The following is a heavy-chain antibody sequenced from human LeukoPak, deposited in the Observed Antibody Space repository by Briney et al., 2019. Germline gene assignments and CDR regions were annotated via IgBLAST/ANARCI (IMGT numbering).Heavy chain of an antibody. CDR3: ARDFFDGHGYTFYYYGMDV. CDR1: GYTFTNYD. Sequence: ASVKVSCKASGYTFTNYDVNWVRQATGQGLEWMGWMNPTSGKAGFAQRFQGRVSMTRNISISTAYMELSSLRSEDTAVYYCARDFFDGHGYTFYYYGMDVWGQGTSVTVSS. CDR2: MNPTSGKA. D-gene: IGHD3-22*01. J-gene: IGHJ6*02. V-gene: IGHV1-8*01.